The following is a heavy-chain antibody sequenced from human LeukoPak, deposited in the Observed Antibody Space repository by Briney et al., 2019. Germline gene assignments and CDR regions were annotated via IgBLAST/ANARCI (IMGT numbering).Heavy chain of an antibody. V-gene: IGHV4-59*08. Sequence: SQTLSLTCTVSGGSISSYCWSWIQQPPGKGLEWIGYIYYSGSTNYNPSLKSRVTISVDTSKNQFSLKLSSVTAADTAVYYCASRSPHSTFDYWGQGTLVTVSS. CDR2: IYYSGST. J-gene: IGHJ4*02. CDR1: GGSISSYC. CDR3: ASRSPHSTFDY.